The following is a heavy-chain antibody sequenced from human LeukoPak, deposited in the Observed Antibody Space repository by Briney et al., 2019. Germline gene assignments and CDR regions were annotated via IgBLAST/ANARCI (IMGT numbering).Heavy chain of an antibody. Sequence: PGGSLRLSCAVSKFTFSNYWMSWVRQAPGKGLEWVADIHQDGSEKFYVDSVRDRFIISRDNAKNSLFLQMNSLTVEDTALYYCARSYTDSRFSAFQTWGQGTLVSVSS. CDR2: IHQDGSEK. CDR1: KFTFSNYW. CDR3: ARSYTDSRFSAFQT. J-gene: IGHJ3*01. D-gene: IGHD2-2*02. V-gene: IGHV3-7*01.